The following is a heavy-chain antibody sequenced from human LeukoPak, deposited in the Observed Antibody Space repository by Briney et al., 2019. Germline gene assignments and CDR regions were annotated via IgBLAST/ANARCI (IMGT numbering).Heavy chain of an antibody. CDR2: INHSGST. CDR3: AREVVPAAFKGLDP. J-gene: IGHJ5*02. CDR1: GGSFSGYY. Sequence: SETLSLTCAVYGGSFSGYYWSWIRQPPGKGLEWIGEINHSGSTNYNPSLKSRVTISVDTSKNQFSLKLSSVTAADTAVYYCAREVVPAAFKGLDPWGQGTLVTVSS. D-gene: IGHD2-2*01. V-gene: IGHV4-34*01.